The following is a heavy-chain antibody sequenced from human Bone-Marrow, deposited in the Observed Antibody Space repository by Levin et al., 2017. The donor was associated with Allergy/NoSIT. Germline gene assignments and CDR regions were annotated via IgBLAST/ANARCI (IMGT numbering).Heavy chain of an antibody. CDR3: GRDGPGGGH. J-gene: IGHJ4*02. CDR2: IYSGGDT. CDR1: GVTVFNNS. D-gene: IGHD3-10*01. V-gene: IGHV3-66*01. Sequence: GGSLRLSCTASGVTVFNNSFMWVRQAPGKGLEWVSHIYSGGDTNYADSVKGRFSVSRDNSKNTVYLQMNSLRADDTAVYYCGRDGPGGGHWGPGTQVTVSS.